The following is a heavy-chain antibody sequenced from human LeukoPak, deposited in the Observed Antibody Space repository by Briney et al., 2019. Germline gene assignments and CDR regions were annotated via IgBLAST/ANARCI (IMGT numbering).Heavy chain of an antibody. CDR3: GRVSRSALAFDI. V-gene: IGHV3-48*03. CDR2: ISSSGSTI. Sequence: PGGSLRLSCAASGFTFSSYEMNWVRQAPGKGLEWVSYISSSGSTIYYADSVKGRFTISRDNAKNTLYPQMNSLRAEDRAVYYCGRVSRSALAFDIWGQGTMVTVSS. CDR1: GFTFSSYE. J-gene: IGHJ3*02. D-gene: IGHD2-15*01.